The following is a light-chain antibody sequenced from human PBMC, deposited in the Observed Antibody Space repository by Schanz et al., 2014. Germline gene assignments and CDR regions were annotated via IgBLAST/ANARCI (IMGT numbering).Light chain of an antibody. Sequence: DIQMTPSPSSLSASVGDRVTITCRASQSITTYLNWYQQKPRQAPKLLIYGAFSLETGVPSRFSGSGSGALFTLTISNLQPEDFATYFCQQTYSPPFAFGPGTRVDV. CDR3: QQTYSPPFA. CDR1: QSITTY. V-gene: IGKV1-39*01. CDR2: GAF. J-gene: IGKJ3*01.